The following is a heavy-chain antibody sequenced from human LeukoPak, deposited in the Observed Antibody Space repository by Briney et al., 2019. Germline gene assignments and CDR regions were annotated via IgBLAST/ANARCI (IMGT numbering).Heavy chain of an antibody. Sequence: GRSLRLSRAASGFTFSSYGMHWVRQAPGKGLEWVAVIWYDGSNKYYADSVKGRFTISRDNSKNTLYLQMNSLRAEDTAVYYCASRQTLSSSWYAFDIWGQGTMVTVSS. J-gene: IGHJ3*02. V-gene: IGHV3-33*01. D-gene: IGHD6-13*01. CDR1: GFTFSSYG. CDR3: ASRQTLSSSWYAFDI. CDR2: IWYDGSNK.